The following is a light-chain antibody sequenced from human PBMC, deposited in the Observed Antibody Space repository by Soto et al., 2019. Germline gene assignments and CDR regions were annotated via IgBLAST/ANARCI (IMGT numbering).Light chain of an antibody. V-gene: IGKV3-20*01. CDR2: GAS. Sequence: VLSQSAGTQSFSPGERATFSCTASQSVRSRYLVGYQQKLGQAPRVLIYGASTTATGIPARFSGSGSETEFILPSSSPQPEDVAVYDSQHSTTWTWTFGQGTKVDIK. CDR3: QHSTTWTWT. J-gene: IGKJ1*01. CDR1: QSVRSRY.